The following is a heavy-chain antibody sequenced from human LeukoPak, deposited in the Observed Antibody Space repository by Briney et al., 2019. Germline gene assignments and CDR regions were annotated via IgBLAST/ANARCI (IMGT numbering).Heavy chain of an antibody. J-gene: IGHJ6*03. CDR3: AREWTVTTPYYYYYYMDV. D-gene: IGHD4-17*01. CDR2: IIDTGST. CDR1: GGSISSSSYY. Sequence: PSETLSLTCIVSGGSISSSSYYWTWIRQPPGKGLEWIGEIIDTGSTKYNSSLKSRVTISVDTSKNQFSLKLSSVTAADTAVYYCAREWTVTTPYYYYYYMDVWGKGTTVTISS. V-gene: IGHV4-39*02.